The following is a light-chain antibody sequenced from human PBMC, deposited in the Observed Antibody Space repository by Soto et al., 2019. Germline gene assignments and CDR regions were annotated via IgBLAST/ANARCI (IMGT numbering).Light chain of an antibody. J-gene: IGLJ2*01. CDR3: QSYDSSLSVV. CDR2: GNS. Sequence: QSLLTQPPSASGTPGQRVTISCFGSSSNIGSYTVHWYQQLPGTAPKLLIYGNSNRPSGVPDRFSGSKSGTSASLAITGLQAEDEADYYCQSYDSSLSVVFGGGTKVTVL. V-gene: IGLV1-40*01. CDR1: SSNIGSYT.